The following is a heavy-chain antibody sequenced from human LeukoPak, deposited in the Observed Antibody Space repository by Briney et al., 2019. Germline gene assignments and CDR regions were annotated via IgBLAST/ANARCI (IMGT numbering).Heavy chain of an antibody. D-gene: IGHD1-26*01. Sequence: SGGSLRLSCAASGFTFSRSAMHWVRQAPGKGLEWVAIISYDGGNKYYADSVKGRFTISRDNSKNTLYLQMNSLRAEDTAVYYCARDLMGWDLHYFDYWGQGTLVTVSS. CDR1: GFTFSRSA. CDR2: ISYDGGNK. J-gene: IGHJ4*02. V-gene: IGHV3-30*04. CDR3: ARDLMGWDLHYFDY.